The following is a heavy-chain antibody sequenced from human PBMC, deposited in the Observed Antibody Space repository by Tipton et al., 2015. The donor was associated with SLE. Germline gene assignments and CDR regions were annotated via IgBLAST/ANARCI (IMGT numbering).Heavy chain of an antibody. D-gene: IGHD2-15*01. CDR2: INHSGST. V-gene: IGHV4-34*01. Sequence: TLSLTCAVYGGSFSGYYWTWIRQPPGKGLEWIGEINHSGSTNYNPSLKSRVTISVDTSKNQFSLKLSSVTAADTAVYYCAREDLDAFDIWGQGTMVTVSS. J-gene: IGHJ3*02. CDR3: AREDLDAFDI. CDR1: GGSFSGYY.